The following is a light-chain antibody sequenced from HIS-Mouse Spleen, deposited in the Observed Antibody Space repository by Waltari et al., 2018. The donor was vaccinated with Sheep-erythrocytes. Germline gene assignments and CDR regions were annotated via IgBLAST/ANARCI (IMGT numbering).Light chain of an antibody. V-gene: IGKV3-11*01. CDR3: QQRSNWYT. J-gene: IGKJ2*01. CDR1: QSVSSY. Sequence: EIVLTQSPATLSLSPGERATLSCRASQSVSSYLAWYQQKPGQAPRLLIYDASNRATGSPARVSGSGSGTDFTLTISSLEPEDFAVYYCQQRSNWYTFGQGTKLEIK. CDR2: DAS.